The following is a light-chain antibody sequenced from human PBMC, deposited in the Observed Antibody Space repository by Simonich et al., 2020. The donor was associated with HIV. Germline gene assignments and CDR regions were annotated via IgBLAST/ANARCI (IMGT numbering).Light chain of an antibody. CDR1: QSVLSSSNNRHY. CDR2: WAA. CDR3: QQYYSTPLT. Sequence: DIVMTQSPDSLAVSLGERATIHCKYSQSVLSSSNNRHYLAWYQQKPGQPPKLLIYWAATRESGVPDRFSGSGSVTDFTLTISSLQAEDVAVYYCQQYYSTPLTFGGGTKVEIK. V-gene: IGKV4-1*01. J-gene: IGKJ4*01.